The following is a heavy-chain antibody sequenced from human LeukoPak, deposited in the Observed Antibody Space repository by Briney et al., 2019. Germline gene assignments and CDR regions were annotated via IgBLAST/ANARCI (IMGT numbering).Heavy chain of an antibody. V-gene: IGHV1-18*01. CDR1: GYTFTSYG. D-gene: IGHD1-26*01. Sequence: ASVKVSCKASGYTFTSYGISWVRQAPGQGLEWMGWISAYNGNTNYAQKLQGRVTMTTDTYTSTAYMELRSLRSDDTAVYYCAREQVGANWFDPWGQGTLVTVSS. CDR2: ISAYNGNT. J-gene: IGHJ5*02. CDR3: AREQVGANWFDP.